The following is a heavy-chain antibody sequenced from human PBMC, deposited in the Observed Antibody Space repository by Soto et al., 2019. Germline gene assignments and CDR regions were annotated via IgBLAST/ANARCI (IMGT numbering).Heavy chain of an antibody. CDR3: AKDAVYTDGLWLMDS. Sequence: VGSLRLSCAASGFTISTYAMTWVRQAPGKGLECVSGVVGSGGEIYYADSVKGRFTISKDNSKNTLYLQMNSLRDEDTAVYYCAKDAVYTDGLWLMDSWGQGTLLTVSS. CDR2: VVGSGGEI. V-gene: IGHV3-23*01. CDR1: GFTISTYA. J-gene: IGHJ5*02. D-gene: IGHD2-21*01.